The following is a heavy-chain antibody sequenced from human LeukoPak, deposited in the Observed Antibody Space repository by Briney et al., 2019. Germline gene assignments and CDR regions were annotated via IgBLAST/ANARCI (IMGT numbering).Heavy chain of an antibody. CDR1: GYSINNYW. V-gene: IGHV3-9*01. Sequence: SLKISCKGSGYSINNYWIGWVRQAPGKGLEWVSGISWNSGSIGYADSVKGRFTISRDNAKNSLYLQMNSLRAEDTALYYCAKGSDYDSSGFNWFDPWGQGTLVTVSS. CDR2: ISWNSGSI. J-gene: IGHJ5*02. D-gene: IGHD3-22*01. CDR3: AKGSDYDSSGFNWFDP.